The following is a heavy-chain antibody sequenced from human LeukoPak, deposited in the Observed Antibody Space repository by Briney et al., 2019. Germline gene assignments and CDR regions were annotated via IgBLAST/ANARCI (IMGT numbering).Heavy chain of an antibody. Sequence: GESLKISCKGSGYTFTSSWIGWVRQMPGKGLEWMGIINPGDSDTRYSPSFQGQVTISVDKSTSTAYLQWNSLKASDTAMYYCARQRGYSYGYFDYWGQGTLVTVSS. V-gene: IGHV5-51*01. CDR1: GYTFTSSW. CDR2: INPGDSDT. CDR3: ARQRGYSYGYFDY. D-gene: IGHD5-18*01. J-gene: IGHJ4*02.